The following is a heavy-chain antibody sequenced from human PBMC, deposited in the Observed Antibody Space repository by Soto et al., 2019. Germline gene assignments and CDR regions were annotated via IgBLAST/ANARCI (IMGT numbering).Heavy chain of an antibody. CDR2: ISYDGSNK. J-gene: IGHJ4*02. CDR1: GFTFSSYA. CDR3: ARDNRGYSGYGPEWYYFGY. Sequence: PGGSLRLSCSASGFTFSSYAMHWVRQAPGKGLEWVAVISYDGSNKYYADSVKGRFTISRDNSKNTLYLQMNSLRAEDTAVYYGARDNRGYSGYGPEWYYFGYWGQGP. D-gene: IGHD5-12*01. V-gene: IGHV3-30-3*01.